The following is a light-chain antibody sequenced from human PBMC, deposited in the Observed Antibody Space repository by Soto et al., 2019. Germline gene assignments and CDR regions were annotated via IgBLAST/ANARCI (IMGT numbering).Light chain of an antibody. Sequence: DIQMTQSPSTLSASVGDRVTITSRASQSISSWLAWYQQKPGKAPKLLIYKASSLESGVPSRLSGSGSGTEFTLTIRSLQPDDFATYYCQQYNSYPTFGQGTKVDIK. CDR3: QQYNSYPT. CDR1: QSISSW. V-gene: IGKV1-5*03. CDR2: KAS. J-gene: IGKJ1*01.